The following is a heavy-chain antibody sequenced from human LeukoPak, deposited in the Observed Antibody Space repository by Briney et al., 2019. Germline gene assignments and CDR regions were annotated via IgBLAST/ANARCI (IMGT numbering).Heavy chain of an antibody. CDR3: ARGPSGYSSGWYVVGVDY. Sequence: GGPVKVSCKASGYTFTGYYMHWVRQAPGQGLEWMGWINPNSGGTNYAQKFQGRVTMTRDTSISTAYMALSRLRSDDTAVYYCARGPSGYSSGWYVVGVDYWGQGTLVTVSS. CDR2: INPNSGGT. D-gene: IGHD6-19*01. J-gene: IGHJ4*02. V-gene: IGHV1-2*02. CDR1: GYTFTGYY.